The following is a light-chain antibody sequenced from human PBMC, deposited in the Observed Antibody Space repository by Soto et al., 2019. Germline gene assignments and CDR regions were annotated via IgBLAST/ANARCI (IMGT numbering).Light chain of an antibody. V-gene: IGLV1-40*01. CDR1: SSNIGADYD. CDR3: QSYDSTLSARYV. J-gene: IGLJ1*01. CDR2: GNN. Sequence: QAVVTQPPSVSGAPGQRITISCTGSSSNIGADYDVHWYQQRPGTAPNLLIFGNNNRPSGVPDRFSGSKSGTSASLAITGLQAEDEGDYYCQSYDSTLSARYVFGTGTKVTVL.